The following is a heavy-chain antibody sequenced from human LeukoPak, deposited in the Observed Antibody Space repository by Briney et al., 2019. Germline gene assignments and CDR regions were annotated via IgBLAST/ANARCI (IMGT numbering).Heavy chain of an antibody. CDR3: ASATNDAFDI. V-gene: IGHV4-34*01. CDR2: INHSGST. J-gene: IGHJ3*02. CDR1: GGSFSGYY. Sequence: SETLSLTCAVYGGSFSGYYWSWIRQPPGKGLEWIGEINHSGSTNYNPSLKSRVTISVDTSKNQFSLKLSSVTAADTAVYYCASATNDAFDIWGQGTMVTVSS.